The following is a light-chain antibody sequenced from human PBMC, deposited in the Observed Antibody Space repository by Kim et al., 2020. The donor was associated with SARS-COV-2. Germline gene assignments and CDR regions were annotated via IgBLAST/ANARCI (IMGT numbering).Light chain of an antibody. CDR3: QQRGSWPLT. CDR2: DAS. V-gene: IGKV3-11*01. Sequence: EIVLTQSPGTLSLSPGERATLSCRASQSVSSYLAWYQQKPGQAPRLLIYDASNRATGIPARFSGSGPGTDFTLTISSLEPEDFAVYYCQQRGSWPLTFGGGTKVDIK. J-gene: IGKJ4*01. CDR1: QSVSSY.